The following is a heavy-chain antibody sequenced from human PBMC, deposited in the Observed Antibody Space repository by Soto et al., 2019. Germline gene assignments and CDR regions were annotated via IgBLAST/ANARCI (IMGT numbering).Heavy chain of an antibody. CDR1: GFTFSSYG. CDR3: ARGGASGDYYYYGMDV. Sequence: GGSLRLSCAASGFTFSSYGMHWVRQAPGKGLEWVAVIWYDGSNKYYADSVKGRFTISRDNSKNTLYLQMNSLRAEDTAVYYCARGGASGDYYYYGMDVWGQGTTVTVSS. D-gene: IGHD3-10*01. V-gene: IGHV3-33*01. J-gene: IGHJ6*02. CDR2: IWYDGSNK.